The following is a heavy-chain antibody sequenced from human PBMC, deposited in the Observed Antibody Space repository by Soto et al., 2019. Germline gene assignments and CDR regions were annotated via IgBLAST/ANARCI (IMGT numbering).Heavy chain of an antibody. CDR1: GFSLTTSGVG. CDR2: IYWDDDK. CDR3: AHRVLRTVFGLVTTTAIYFDF. D-gene: IGHD3-3*01. Sequence: QITLNESGPTQVKPRQTLTLTCTFSGFSLTTSGVGVGWIRQSPGKAPEWLALIYWDDDKRYSPSRKSRLTITKDTSNNQVALTMADLDPADTATYYCAHRVLRTVFGLVTTTAIYFDFWGQGTPVAVSS. J-gene: IGHJ4*02. V-gene: IGHV2-5*02.